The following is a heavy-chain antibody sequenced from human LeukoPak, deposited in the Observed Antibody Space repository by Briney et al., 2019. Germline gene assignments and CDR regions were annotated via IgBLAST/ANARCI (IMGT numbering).Heavy chain of an antibody. J-gene: IGHJ3*02. V-gene: IGHV5-51*01. CDR2: IYPGDSDT. CDR3: ATTAYCGGDCRMHDAFGI. Sequence: GESLKISCKGSGYSFTSYWIGWVRQMPGKGLEWMGIIYPGDSDTRYSPSFQGQVTISADKSISTAYLQWSSLKASDTAMYYCATTAYCGGDCRMHDAFGIWAKGQWSPSLQ. D-gene: IGHD2-21*01. CDR1: GYSFTSYW.